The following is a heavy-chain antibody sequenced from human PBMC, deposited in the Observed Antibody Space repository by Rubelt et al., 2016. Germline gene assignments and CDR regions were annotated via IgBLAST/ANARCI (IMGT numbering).Heavy chain of an antibody. J-gene: IGHJ6*02. Sequence: QVQLVQSGAEVKKPGASVKVSCKASEYTFTSYDINWVRQATGQGLEWMARIHPNSGDTNIAQRFRGRVTMTRDTSISTAYMELSSLRSDDTAVYYCARDYDFWSGPIMDVWGQGTTVTVS. V-gene: IGHV1-2*06. CDR2: IHPNSGDT. D-gene: IGHD3-3*01. CDR3: ARDYDFWSGPIMDV. CDR1: EYTFTSYD.